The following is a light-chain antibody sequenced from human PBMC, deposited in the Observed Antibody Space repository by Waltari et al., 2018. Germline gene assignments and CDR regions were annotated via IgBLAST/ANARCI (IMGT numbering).Light chain of an antibody. J-gene: IGLJ3*02. CDR2: DSN. CDR3: GTWDRSRSGGV. V-gene: IGLV1-51*01. Sequence: QSALTQPPSVSAAPGQRVTTSCSGSSPNIATNYQSWYQQLPGTAPKLLIYDSNKRPSWIPDRVTGSKSGTSGTLGITGLQTGDEADYYCGTWDRSRSGGVFGGGTKLTVL. CDR1: SPNIATNY.